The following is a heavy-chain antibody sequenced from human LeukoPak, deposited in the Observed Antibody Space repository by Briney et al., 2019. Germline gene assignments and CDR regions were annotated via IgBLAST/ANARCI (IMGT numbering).Heavy chain of an antibody. V-gene: IGHV4-38-2*02. J-gene: IGHJ4*02. Sequence: SETLSLTCTVSGYSISSGYYWGWIRQPPGKGLEWIGSIYHSGSIYYNPSLKSRVTISVDTSKNQFSLKLSSVTAADTAVYYCAMESIAARPFDYWGQGTLVTVSS. CDR2: IYHSGSI. D-gene: IGHD6-6*01. CDR3: AMESIAARPFDY. CDR1: GYSISSGYY.